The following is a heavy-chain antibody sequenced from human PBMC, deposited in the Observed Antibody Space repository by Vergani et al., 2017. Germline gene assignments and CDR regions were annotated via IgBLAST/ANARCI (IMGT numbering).Heavy chain of an antibody. Sequence: VQLVESGGGVVQPGGSLRLSCAASGFTFSSYGMNWVRQAPGKGLEWVSYISSSSSTIYYADSVKGRFTISRDNAKNSLYLQMNSLRAEDTAVYYCARDSSPYYDFWSGYYTFDYWGQGTLVTVSS. D-gene: IGHD3-3*01. CDR2: ISSSSSTI. CDR1: GFTFSSYG. CDR3: ARDSSPYYDFWSGYYTFDY. V-gene: IGHV3-48*01. J-gene: IGHJ4*02.